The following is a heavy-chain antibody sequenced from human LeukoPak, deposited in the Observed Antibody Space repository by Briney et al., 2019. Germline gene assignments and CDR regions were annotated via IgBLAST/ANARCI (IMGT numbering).Heavy chain of an antibody. CDR3: VKDDYYDSSGPDY. Sequence: GGSLGLSCAASGFTFSNFWMHWVRQAPGKGLVWVALIYGDGSFTRYADSVKGRFTISRDNAKNTVYLQMSSLRAEDTAVYYCVKDDYYDSSGPDYWGQGTLVTVSS. CDR2: IYGDGSFT. D-gene: IGHD3-22*01. CDR1: GFTFSNFW. V-gene: IGHV3-74*01. J-gene: IGHJ4*02.